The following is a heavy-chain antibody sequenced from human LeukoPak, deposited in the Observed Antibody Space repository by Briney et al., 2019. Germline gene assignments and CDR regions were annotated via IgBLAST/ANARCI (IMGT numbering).Heavy chain of an antibody. J-gene: IGHJ4*02. Sequence: GGSLRLSCAASGFTFSSYWMSWVRQAPGKGLEWVANIKQDGSEKYYVDSVKGRFTISRDNAKNSLYLQMNSLRAEDTAVYYCARGAATSIAAPGGVDYFDYWGQGTLVTVSS. CDR1: GFTFSSYW. V-gene: IGHV3-7*01. CDR3: ARGAATSIAAPGGVDYFDY. CDR2: IKQDGSEK. D-gene: IGHD6-6*01.